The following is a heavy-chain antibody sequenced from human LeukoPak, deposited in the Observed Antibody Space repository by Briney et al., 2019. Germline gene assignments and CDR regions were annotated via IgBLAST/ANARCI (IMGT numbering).Heavy chain of an antibody. CDR2: INHSGST. CDR3: ARQAPMVRGVIITRNRYYFDY. J-gene: IGHJ4*02. Sequence: PSETLSLTCAVYGGSFSGYYWSWIRQPPGKGLEWIGEINHSGSTNYNPSLKSRVTISVDTSKNQFSLKLSSVTAADTAVNYCARQAPMVRGVIITRNRYYFDYWGQGTLVTVSS. V-gene: IGHV4-34*01. D-gene: IGHD3-10*01. CDR1: GGSFSGYY.